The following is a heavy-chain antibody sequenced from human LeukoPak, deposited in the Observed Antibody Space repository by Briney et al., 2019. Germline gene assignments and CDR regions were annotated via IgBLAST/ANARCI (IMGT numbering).Heavy chain of an antibody. V-gene: IGHV3-21*01. D-gene: IGHD6-13*01. CDR3: VRVEDWGTAGNRMDY. CDR2: IPSSSTSI. J-gene: IGHJ4*02. Sequence: GGSLRLSCAASGVAFTSYTMSWVRQAPGKGLEWVSSIPSSSTSIYYAYSLRGRFTVSRDNAKNSLYLQMNSLRAEDTAVYSCVRVEDWGTAGNRMDYWGQGTLVTVSS. CDR1: GVAFTSYT.